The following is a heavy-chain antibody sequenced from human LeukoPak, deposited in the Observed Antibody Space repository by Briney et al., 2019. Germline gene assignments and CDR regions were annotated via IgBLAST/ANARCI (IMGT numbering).Heavy chain of an antibody. CDR1: GFSFSSYS. CDR2: ISSGNIYI. J-gene: IGHJ6*03. D-gene: IGHD2/OR15-2a*01. Sequence: SGGSLRLSCAASGFSFSSYSMNWVRQAPGKGLEWVSCISSGNIYIYYADSVKGRFTTSRDNAKNSLFMQMNILIAEDTAVSYCARDWNSMGYYYHMGVWGKGTTVTVSS. CDR3: ARDWNSMGYYYHMGV. V-gene: IGHV3-21*01.